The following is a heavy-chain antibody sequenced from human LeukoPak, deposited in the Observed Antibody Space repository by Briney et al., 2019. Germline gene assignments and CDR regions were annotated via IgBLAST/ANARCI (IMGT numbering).Heavy chain of an antibody. V-gene: IGHV7-4-1*02. J-gene: IGHJ5*02. CDR2: INTNTGNP. CDR1: GYTFTSYA. Sequence: ASVKVSCKASGYTFTSYAMNWVRQAPGQGLEWMGWINTNTGNPTYAQGFTGRFVFSLDTSVSTAYLQISSLKAEDTAVYYCARDFSADCSSTSCYVGWFDPWGQGTLVIVSS. D-gene: IGHD2-2*01. CDR3: ARDFSADCSSTSCYVGWFDP.